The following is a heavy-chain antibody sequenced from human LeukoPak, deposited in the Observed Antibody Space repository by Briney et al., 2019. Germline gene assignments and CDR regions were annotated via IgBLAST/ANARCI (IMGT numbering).Heavy chain of an antibody. CDR2: ISGSGGST. J-gene: IGHJ4*02. D-gene: IGHD3-9*01. V-gene: IGHV3-23*01. CDR3: QKTAYEILTGYYDY. Sequence: GVSLRLSCPASGFTFSTYAMSLLRQSPGKELELFSAISGSGGSTYYADSVKGRFTISRDNSKNTLYLQMNSLRAEDTVFFFKQKTAYEILTGYYDYWGQGTLVTVSS. CDR1: GFTFSTYA.